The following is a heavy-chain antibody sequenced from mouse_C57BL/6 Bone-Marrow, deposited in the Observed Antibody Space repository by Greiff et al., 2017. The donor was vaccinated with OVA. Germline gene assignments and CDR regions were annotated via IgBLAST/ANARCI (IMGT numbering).Heavy chain of an antibody. D-gene: IGHD1-1*01. CDR2: IWTGGGT. V-gene: IGHV2-9-1*01. CDR3: ARNPHYYGSSYHYAMDY. CDR1: GFSLTSYA. J-gene: IGHJ4*01. Sequence: QVQLKESGPGLVAPSQSLSITCTVSGFSLTSYAISWVRQPPGKGLEWLGVIWTGGGTNYNSALKSRLSISKDNSKSQVFLKMNSLQTDDTARYYCARNPHYYGSSYHYAMDYWGKGTSVTVSS.